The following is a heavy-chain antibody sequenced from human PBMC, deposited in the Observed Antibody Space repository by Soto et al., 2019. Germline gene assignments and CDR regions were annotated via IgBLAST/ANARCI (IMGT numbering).Heavy chain of an antibody. CDR3: ADLEGYGGGY. Sequence: PSETLSLTCTVSGGSISSSSYYWGWIRQPPGKGLEWIGSIYYSGSTYYNPSLKSRVTISVDTSKNQFSLKLSSVTAADTAVYYCADLEGYGGGYWGQGTLVTVSS. CDR2: IYYSGST. D-gene: IGHD4-17*01. CDR1: GGSISSSSYY. J-gene: IGHJ4*02. V-gene: IGHV4-39*01.